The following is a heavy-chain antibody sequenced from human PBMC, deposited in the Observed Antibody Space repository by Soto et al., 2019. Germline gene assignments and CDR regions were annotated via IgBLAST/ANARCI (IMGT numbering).Heavy chain of an antibody. V-gene: IGHV3-53*01. Sequence: DVQLVESGGGLIQPGGSLRLSCAVSGLTVSGKKYVAWVRQAPGKGLEWVSGFYDLDGTYYADSLKGRFTTSGDSSRTIVYLQMNDLRPEDTAVYYCATWHLQGHAYDVWGQGTTVTVSS. CDR2: FYDLDGT. D-gene: IGHD4-4*01. CDR3: ATWHLQGHAYDV. CDR1: GLTVSGKKY. J-gene: IGHJ3*01.